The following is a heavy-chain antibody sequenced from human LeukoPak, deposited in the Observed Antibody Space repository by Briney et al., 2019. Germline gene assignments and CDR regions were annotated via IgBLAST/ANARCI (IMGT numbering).Heavy chain of an antibody. CDR2: INPDSGGT. J-gene: IGHJ5*02. CDR3: ARVSVGAAEWFDP. Sequence: GASVKVSCKASGYTFTGYYMHWVRQAPGHGLEWMGWINPDSGGTNYAQKFQGRVTITRNTSISTAYMELSSLRSEDTAVYYCARVSVGAAEWFDPWGQGTLVTVSS. V-gene: IGHV1-2*02. D-gene: IGHD6-13*01. CDR1: GYTFTGYY.